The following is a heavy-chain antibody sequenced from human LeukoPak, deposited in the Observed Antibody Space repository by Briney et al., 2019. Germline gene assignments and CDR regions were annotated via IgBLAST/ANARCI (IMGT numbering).Heavy chain of an antibody. CDR2: ISGGGGNT. CDR3: AKVLTSGYYFFDY. V-gene: IGHV3-23*01. Sequence: GGSLRLSCAASGFTFRSYAINWVRQAPGKGLEWVSAISGGGGNTYYADSVKGRFTISRDNSKNTLYLQMNSLRAEDTAVYHCAKVLTSGYYFFDYWGQGTLVTVSS. J-gene: IGHJ4*02. CDR1: GFTFRSYA. D-gene: IGHD3-22*01.